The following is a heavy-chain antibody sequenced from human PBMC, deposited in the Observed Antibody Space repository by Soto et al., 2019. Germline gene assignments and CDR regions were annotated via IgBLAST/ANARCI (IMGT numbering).Heavy chain of an antibody. CDR1: GFTFSSYG. J-gene: IGHJ4*02. Sequence: QVQLVESGGGVVQPGRSLRLSCAASGFTFSSYGMHWVRQAPGKGLEWVAVIWYDGSNKYYADSVKGRFTISRDNSKNTLYLQMNSLRAEDTAVYYCARDSSHPYNLNDERHFDYWGQGTLVTVSS. D-gene: IGHD1-20*01. CDR2: IWYDGSNK. CDR3: ARDSSHPYNLNDERHFDY. V-gene: IGHV3-33*01.